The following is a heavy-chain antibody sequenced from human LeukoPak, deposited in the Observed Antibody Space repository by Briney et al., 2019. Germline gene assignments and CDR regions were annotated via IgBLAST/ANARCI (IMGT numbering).Heavy chain of an antibody. CDR1: GFTFSSYG. CDR2: ISYDGSNK. D-gene: IGHD2/OR15-2a*01. CDR3: VRDWSFSFDY. Sequence: PGRSLRLSCAASGFTFSSYGMHWVRQAPGKGLEWVAVISYDGSNKYYADSVKGRFTISRDNSKNTLYLQMNSLSAEDTAVYYCVRDWSFSFDYWGQGTLVTVST. J-gene: IGHJ4*02. V-gene: IGHV3-30*03.